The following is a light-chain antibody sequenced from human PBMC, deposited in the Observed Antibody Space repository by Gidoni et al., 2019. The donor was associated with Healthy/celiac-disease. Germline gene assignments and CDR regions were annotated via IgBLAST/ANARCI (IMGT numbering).Light chain of an antibody. CDR3: QQSYSTPFT. CDR1: QSISSY. V-gene: IGKV1-39*01. Sequence: IQMTQSPSSLSASVVDRVTITCRASQSISSYLNWYQQKPGKAPKLLIYAASSLQSGVPSRFSGSGSGTDFTLTISSLQPEDFATYYCQQSYSTPFTFGPXTKVEIK. CDR2: AAS. J-gene: IGKJ3*01.